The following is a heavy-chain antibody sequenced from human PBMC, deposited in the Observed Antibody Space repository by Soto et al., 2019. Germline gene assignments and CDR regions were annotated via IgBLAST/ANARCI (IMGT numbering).Heavy chain of an antibody. V-gene: IGHV3-23*01. CDR3: AKDREGYYDSSGYYSVFDP. D-gene: IGHD3-22*01. Sequence: EVQLLESGGGLVQPGGSLRLSCAASGFTFSSYAMSWVRQAPGKGLEWVSAISGSGGSTYYADSVKGRFTISRDNSKNTLYLQMNSLRAEDTAVYYCAKDREGYYDSSGYYSVFDPWGQGTLVTVSS. CDR2: ISGSGGST. J-gene: IGHJ5*02. CDR1: GFTFSSYA.